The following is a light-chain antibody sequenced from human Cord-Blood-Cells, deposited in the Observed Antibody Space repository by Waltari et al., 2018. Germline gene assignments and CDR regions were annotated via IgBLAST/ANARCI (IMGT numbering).Light chain of an antibody. CDR1: SGSIASNY. CDR2: GDT. CDR3: QSYDSSNWV. Sequence: NFMLTQPHSVSDSSGKTVTISCTRSSGSIASNYVQLYPQRPGSSPTTVIDGDTQRPSGVPDRFSGSIDSSSNSASLTISGLKTEDEADYYCQSYDSSNWVFGGGTKLTVL. V-gene: IGLV6-57*01. J-gene: IGLJ3*02.